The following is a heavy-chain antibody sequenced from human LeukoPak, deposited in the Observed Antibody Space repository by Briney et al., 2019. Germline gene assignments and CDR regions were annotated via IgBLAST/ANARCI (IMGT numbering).Heavy chain of an antibody. D-gene: IGHD4-17*01. Sequence: GGSLRLSCAASGFTFSSYAMSWVRQAPGKGLEWVSAISGSGGSTYYADFVKGRFTISRDNSKNTLYLQMNSLRAEDTAVYYCATPVGYGDYFLDGDCWGQGTLVTVSS. CDR2: ISGSGGST. J-gene: IGHJ4*02. CDR3: ATPVGYGDYFLDGDC. CDR1: GFTFSSYA. V-gene: IGHV3-23*01.